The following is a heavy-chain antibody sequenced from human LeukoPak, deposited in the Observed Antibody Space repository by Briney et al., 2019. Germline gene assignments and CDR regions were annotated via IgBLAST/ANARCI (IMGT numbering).Heavy chain of an antibody. V-gene: IGHV1-3*01. D-gene: IGHD6-13*01. CDR2: INGGNGNT. CDR1: GYTFTSYG. Sequence: ASVKVSCKTSGYTFTSYGMHWVRQAPGQSLEWMGWINGGNGNTKYSEKFQGRVTIIRDTSASTAYMELSRLRSDDTAVYYCARGPPRIAAAGGAYYYGMDVWGQGTTVTVSS. CDR3: ARGPPRIAAAGGAYYYGMDV. J-gene: IGHJ6*02.